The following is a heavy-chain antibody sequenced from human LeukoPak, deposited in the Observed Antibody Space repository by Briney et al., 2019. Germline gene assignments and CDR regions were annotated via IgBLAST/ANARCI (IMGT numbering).Heavy chain of an antibody. CDR3: ARDVAPYYYGMDV. CDR2: INPNSGGT. Sequence: ASVKVSCKASGYTFTGYYMHWVRQAPGQGLKWVGWINPNSGGTNYAQKFQGRVTMTRDTSISTAYMELSRLRSDDTAVYYCARDVAPYYYGMDVWGQGTTVTVSS. V-gene: IGHV1-2*02. CDR1: GYTFTGYY. D-gene: IGHD5-12*01. J-gene: IGHJ6*02.